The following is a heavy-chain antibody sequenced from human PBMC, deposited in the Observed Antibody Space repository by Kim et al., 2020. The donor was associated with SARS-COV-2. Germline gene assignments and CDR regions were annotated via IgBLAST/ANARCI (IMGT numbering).Heavy chain of an antibody. CDR1: GYTFTDFY. CDR2: INAGRGNT. J-gene: IGHJ4*02. D-gene: IGHD5-18*01. CDR3: ARVAPRGIYGYSYGIPDY. Sequence: ASVKVSCKTSGYTFTDFYMEWVRQAPGQGLEWVGIINAGRGNTDYAQKFQGRVTMTRDTSSSIVYMELSSLRSDDTAVYYCARVAPRGIYGYSYGIPDYWGQGTLVTVSS. V-gene: IGHV1-46*01.